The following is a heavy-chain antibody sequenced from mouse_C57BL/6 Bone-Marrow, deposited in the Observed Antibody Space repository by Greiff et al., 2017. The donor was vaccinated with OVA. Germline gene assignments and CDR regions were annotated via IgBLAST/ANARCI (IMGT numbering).Heavy chain of an antibody. Sequence: QVQLQQSGAELVRPGTSVKVSCKASGYAFTNYLIEWVKQRPGQGLEWIGVINPGSGGTNYTEKFKGKATLTADKSSSTAYMQLSSLTSEDSAVYFCARRDYYYSNPWFAYWGQGTLVTVSA. CDR2: INPGSGGT. D-gene: IGHD2-5*01. CDR1: GYAFTNYL. CDR3: ARRDYYYSNPWFAY. J-gene: IGHJ3*01. V-gene: IGHV1-54*01.